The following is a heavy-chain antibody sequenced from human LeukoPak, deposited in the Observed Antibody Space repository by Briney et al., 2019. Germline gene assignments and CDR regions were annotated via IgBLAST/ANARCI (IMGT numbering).Heavy chain of an antibody. CDR3: ARGAGRKDY. D-gene: IGHD1-26*01. CDR1: GGSFSVYY. V-gene: IGHV4-34*01. J-gene: IGHJ4*02. Sequence: SETLSLTCAVYGGSFSVYYCSWIRQPPGKWLESIGEVNHIASTNYHPSLKTRFTISVDTSKNQFSLKWSSVTAADTAVYYCARGAGRKDYWGQGTLVTVSS. CDR2: VNHIAST.